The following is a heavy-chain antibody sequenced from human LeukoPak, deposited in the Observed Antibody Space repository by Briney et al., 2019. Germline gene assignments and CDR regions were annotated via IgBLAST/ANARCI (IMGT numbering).Heavy chain of an antibody. CDR2: ISSSSSYI. V-gene: IGHV3-21*01. CDR3: ARSNTAMVPHFDY. CDR1: GFTFSSYS. J-gene: IGHJ4*02. D-gene: IGHD5-18*01. Sequence: GGSLRLSCAASGFTFSSYSMNWVRQAPGKGLEWVSSISSSSSYIYYADSVKGRFTISRDNAKNSLYLQMNSLRAEDTAVYYCARSNTAMVPHFDYWGQGTLVTVSS.